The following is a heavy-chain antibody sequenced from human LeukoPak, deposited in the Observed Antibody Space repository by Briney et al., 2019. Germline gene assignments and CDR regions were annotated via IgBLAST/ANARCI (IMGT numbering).Heavy chain of an antibody. J-gene: IGHJ6*04. CDR3: ASGPYYYYGMDV. CDR2: IIPIFGTA. Sequence: SVKVSCKASGGTFSSYAISWVRQAPGQGLEWMGGIIPIFGTANYAQKFQGRVTITADKSTSTAYMELSSLRSEVTAVYYCASGPYYYYGMDVWGNGTTVTVSS. CDR1: GGTFSSYA. V-gene: IGHV1-69*06.